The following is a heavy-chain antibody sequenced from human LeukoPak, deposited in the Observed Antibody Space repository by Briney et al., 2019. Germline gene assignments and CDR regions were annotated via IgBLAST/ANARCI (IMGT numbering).Heavy chain of an antibody. Sequence: SQTLSLTCAISGDSVSSNSVTWNWIRQSPSRGLEWLGRTYYRSTWYNDYAVSVRGRITVNPDTFKNQFPLHLNSVTPEDTAVYYCARRLTQYDCFDPWGQGILVTVSS. D-gene: IGHD2-2*01. CDR3: ARRLTQYDCFDP. CDR1: GDSVSSNSVT. J-gene: IGHJ5*02. V-gene: IGHV6-1*01. CDR2: TYYRSTWYN.